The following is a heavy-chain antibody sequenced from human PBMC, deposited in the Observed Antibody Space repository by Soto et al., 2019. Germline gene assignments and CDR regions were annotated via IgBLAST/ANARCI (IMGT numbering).Heavy chain of an antibody. CDR3: ARRLSYGSGKINWFDP. V-gene: IGHV5-10-1*01. Sequence: PGESLKISCKGSGYSFTSYWISWVRQMPGKGLEWMGRIDPSDSYTNYSPSFQGHVTISADKSISTAYLQWSSLKASDTAMYYCARRLSYGSGKINWFDPWGQGTLVTVSS. D-gene: IGHD3-10*01. CDR1: GYSFTSYW. J-gene: IGHJ5*02. CDR2: IDPSDSYT.